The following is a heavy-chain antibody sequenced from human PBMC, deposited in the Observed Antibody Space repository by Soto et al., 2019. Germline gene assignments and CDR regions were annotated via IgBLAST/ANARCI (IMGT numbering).Heavy chain of an antibody. D-gene: IGHD1-26*01. V-gene: IGHV4-4*07. CDR2: IYNGGIP. Sequence: SETLSLTCTVSGGSVSSQYWSWIRQPAGKGLEWIGRIYNGGIPLIHPSLESRVALSLDTSKNQFSLTLSSVTAADTAVYYCARTVGAAYYFDFWGQGALVTVSS. CDR1: GGSVSSQY. CDR3: ARTVGAAYYFDF. J-gene: IGHJ4*02.